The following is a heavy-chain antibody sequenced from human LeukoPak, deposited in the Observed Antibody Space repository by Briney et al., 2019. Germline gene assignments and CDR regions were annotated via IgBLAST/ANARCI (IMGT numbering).Heavy chain of an antibody. CDR1: GFTFGSYV. CDR2: ITGASHST. Sequence: PGGSLRLPCAASGFTFGSYVMSWVRQAPGKGLEWVSAITGASHSTYNADSVKGRFTISRDNSKNTLYLQMNALRADDTAVYYCAKGSGPSWPYYFDYWGQGTPVTVSS. D-gene: IGHD6-19*01. J-gene: IGHJ4*02. CDR3: AKGSGPSWPYYFDY. V-gene: IGHV3-23*01.